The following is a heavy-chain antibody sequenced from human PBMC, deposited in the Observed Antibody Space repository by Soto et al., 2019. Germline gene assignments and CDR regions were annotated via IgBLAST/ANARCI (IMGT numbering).Heavy chain of an antibody. D-gene: IGHD1-26*01. CDR3: ANDSIPARETFNFDS. Sequence: PGGSLRLSCAASGFSFRNYAMNWVRQAPRKGLEWVSGISGGGGGTYYADSVKGRFIISRDNSKNTVYLQMNSLRAEDTAFYYCANDSIPARETFNFDSPGQGTLVTVPS. J-gene: IGHJ4*02. CDR1: GFSFRNYA. V-gene: IGHV3-23*01. CDR2: ISGGGGGT.